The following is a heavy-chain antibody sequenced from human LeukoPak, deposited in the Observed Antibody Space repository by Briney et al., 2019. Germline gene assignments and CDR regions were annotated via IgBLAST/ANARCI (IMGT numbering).Heavy chain of an antibody. CDR3: AREEESSGWSFDY. CDR2: TFYRSKWYN. J-gene: IGHJ4*02. D-gene: IGHD6-19*01. V-gene: IGHV6-1*01. CDR1: GDSVSSKNAA. Sequence: SQTLSLTCAISGDSVSSKNAAWNWIRQSPSRSLEWLGRTFYRSKWYNDYIVSVESRININPDTSKNQFSLQLKSVTPEDTAMYYCAREEESSGWSFDYWGQGILVTVSS.